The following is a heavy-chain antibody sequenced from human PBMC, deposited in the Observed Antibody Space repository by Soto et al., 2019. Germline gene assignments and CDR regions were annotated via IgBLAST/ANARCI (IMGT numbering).Heavy chain of an antibody. CDR2: IYPGGSDT. Sequence: SGYSFTSYWIGWVRQVPGKGLEWMGIIYPGGSDTRYSPSFQGQVTISADKSISTAYLQWSSLKASDTAMYYCARQVAAARFYYYGMDVWGQGTTVTV. D-gene: IGHD6-13*01. J-gene: IGHJ6*02. CDR1: GYSFTSYW. CDR3: ARQVAAARFYYYGMDV. V-gene: IGHV5-51*01.